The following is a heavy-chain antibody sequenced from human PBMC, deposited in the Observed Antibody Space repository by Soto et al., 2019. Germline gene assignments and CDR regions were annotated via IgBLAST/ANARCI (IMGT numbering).Heavy chain of an antibody. D-gene: IGHD2-2*01. V-gene: IGHV3-23*01. CDR3: AKDSRNAVVSAARAYGMDA. CDR1: GFTFSGYA. J-gene: IGHJ6*02. CDR2: TRSNGEYT. Sequence: PGGSLRLSCAGYGFTFSGYAMTWVRQSPGKGLEWVSTTRSNGEYTYYGDSAKGRFTVSRDNSKNTLYLEMRSVRAEDTAVYYCAKDSRNAVVSAARAYGMDAWGQGIRVTV.